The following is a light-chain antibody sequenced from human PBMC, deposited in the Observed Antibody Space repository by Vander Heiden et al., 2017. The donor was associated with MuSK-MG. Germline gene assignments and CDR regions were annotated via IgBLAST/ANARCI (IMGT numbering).Light chain of an antibody. CDR1: NIGSKS. V-gene: IGLV3-21*02. CDR3: QVWDSSSDHPV. J-gene: IGLJ3*02. CDR2: DDS. Sequence: SYVLTQPPSVSVAPGQTARITCGGNNIGSKSVHWYQQKPGQAPVLVVYDDSDWPSGTPDRFSGSNSGNTATLTISRVEAGDEADYYCQVWDSSSDHPVFGGGTKLTVL.